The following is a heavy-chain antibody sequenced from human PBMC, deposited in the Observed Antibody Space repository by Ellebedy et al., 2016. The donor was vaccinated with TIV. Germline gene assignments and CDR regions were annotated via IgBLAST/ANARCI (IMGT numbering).Heavy chain of an antibody. J-gene: IGHJ3*02. D-gene: IGHD2-2*01. CDR3: ARDKRSCSSISCSDAFDI. CDR2: IYNDGSSP. Sequence: GESLKISXAASGFTFSNYWMHWVRQAPGKGLVWVSRIYNDGSSPSYADSVKGRFTISRDNAKNSLYLQMNSLRAEDTAMYYCARDKRSCSSISCSDAFDIWGQGTMVTVSS. CDR1: GFTFSNYW. V-gene: IGHV3-74*01.